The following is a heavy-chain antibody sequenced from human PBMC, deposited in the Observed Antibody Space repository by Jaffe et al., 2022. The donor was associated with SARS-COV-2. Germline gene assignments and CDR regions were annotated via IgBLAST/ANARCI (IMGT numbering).Heavy chain of an antibody. J-gene: IGHJ3*01. CDR2: ISTDGSNT. D-gene: IGHD6-19*01. V-gene: IGHV3-74*01. CDR1: GFTFSSYW. CDR3: ARGAGISGWVYAFEF. Sequence: EVQLVESGGDLVQPGGSLRLSCAASGFTFSSYWMHWVRQAPGKGPVWVSRISTDGSNTVYADSVKGRFTVSRDNAKNTIYLQMNSLRAEDTAVYYCARGAGISGWVYAFEFWGQGTMVTVSS.